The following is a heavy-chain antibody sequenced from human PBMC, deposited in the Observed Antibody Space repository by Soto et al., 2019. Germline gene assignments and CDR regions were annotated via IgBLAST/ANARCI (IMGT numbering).Heavy chain of an antibody. J-gene: IGHJ4*02. CDR1: GVTFSSYG. CDR2: ISYDGSNK. CDR3: AKDRTPRYWWLFDY. D-gene: IGHD5-12*01. V-gene: IGHV3-30*18. Sequence: HPGGAQRVSCEASGVTFSSYGIHWFRQAPGKGLEWVAVISYDGSNKYYADSVKGRFTISRDNSKNTLYLQMNSLRAEDTAVYYCAKDRTPRYWWLFDYWGQGTLVTVSS.